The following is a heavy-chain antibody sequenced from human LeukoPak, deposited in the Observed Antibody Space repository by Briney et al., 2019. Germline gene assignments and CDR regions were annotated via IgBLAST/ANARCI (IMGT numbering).Heavy chain of an antibody. J-gene: IGHJ4*02. V-gene: IGHV3-11*01. CDR1: GFTFSDYY. CDR3: ARDKLPGYSYGSAFDY. D-gene: IGHD5-18*01. Sequence: GESLKISCAASGFTFSDYYMSWIRQAPGKGLEWVSYISSSGSTIYYADSVKGRFTISRDNAKNSLYLQMNSLRAEDTAVYYCARDKLPGYSYGSAFDYWGQGTLVTVSS. CDR2: ISSSGSTI.